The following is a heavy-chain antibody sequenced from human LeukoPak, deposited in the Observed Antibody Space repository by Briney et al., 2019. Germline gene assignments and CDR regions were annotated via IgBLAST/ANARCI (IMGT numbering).Heavy chain of an antibody. CDR2: ISSSSSSYI. D-gene: IGHD6-25*01. CDR1: GFTFSSYS. V-gene: IGHV3-21*01. Sequence: PGGSLRLSCAASGFTFSSYSMNWVRQAPGKGLEWVSSISSSSSSYIYYADSVKGRFTISRDNAKNSLYLQMNSLRAEDTAVYYCARGRAATWRPTPVDYWGQGTLVTVSS. CDR3: ARGRAATWRPTPVDY. J-gene: IGHJ4*02.